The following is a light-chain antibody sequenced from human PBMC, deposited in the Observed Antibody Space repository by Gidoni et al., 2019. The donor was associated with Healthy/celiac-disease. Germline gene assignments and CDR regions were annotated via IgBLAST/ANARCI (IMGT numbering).Light chain of an antibody. Sequence: EIVMTQSPATLSVSPGERATLSCRASQSVSSNLAWYQQKPGQAPRLLIYGASTRPTGIPARFSGSGSGTEFTLTISSLLSEDFAVYYCQQYNNWLALTFGGGTKVEIK. CDR2: GAS. V-gene: IGKV3-15*01. CDR1: QSVSSN. J-gene: IGKJ4*01. CDR3: QQYNNWLALT.